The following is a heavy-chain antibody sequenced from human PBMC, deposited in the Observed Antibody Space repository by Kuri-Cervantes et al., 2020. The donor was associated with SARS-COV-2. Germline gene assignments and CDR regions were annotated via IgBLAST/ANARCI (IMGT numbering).Heavy chain of an antibody. V-gene: IGHV4-34*01. CDR3: ARGPGNWGGFDY. D-gene: IGHD7-27*01. CDR2: INHSGST. Sequence: ESLKISCAVYGGSFSGYYWSWIRQPPGKGLGWIGEINHSGSTNYNPSLKSRVTISVDTSKNQFSLKLSSVTAADTAVYYCARGPGNWGGFDYWGQGTLVTVSS. J-gene: IGHJ4*02. CDR1: GGSFSGYY.